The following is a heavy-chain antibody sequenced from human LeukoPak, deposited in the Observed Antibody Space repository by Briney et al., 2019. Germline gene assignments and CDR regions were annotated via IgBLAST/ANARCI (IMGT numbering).Heavy chain of an antibody. J-gene: IGHJ6*02. Sequence: VSLRLSCAAAGFTFSSYSRNWVRQAPGKGLSWGAYISSSISTIYYADSVRGGFTISRDNAKNSLYLQMNSLRDEDTAVYYCARGAGGMDVWGQGTTVTVSS. D-gene: IGHD6-13*01. CDR2: ISSSISTI. V-gene: IGHV3-48*02. CDR3: ARGAGGMDV. CDR1: GFTFSSYS.